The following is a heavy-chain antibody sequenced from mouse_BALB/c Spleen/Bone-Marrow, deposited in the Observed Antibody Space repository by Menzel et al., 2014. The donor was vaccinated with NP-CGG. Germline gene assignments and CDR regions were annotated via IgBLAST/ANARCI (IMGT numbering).Heavy chain of an antibody. Sequence: VQLQQSGADLVEPGASVKLSCTASGFNIKDTYIHWVKQRPEQGLEWIGRVDPANGNTKYAPKFQGKATITADTSSNTAYLRLSSLTSEDTAVYYCARRFGNSPRDSAMVNWGRGTSVTVSS. CDR3: ARRFGNSPRDSAMVN. V-gene: IGHV14-3*02. CDR1: GFNIKDTY. CDR2: VDPANGNT. J-gene: IGHJ4*01. D-gene: IGHD2-1*01.